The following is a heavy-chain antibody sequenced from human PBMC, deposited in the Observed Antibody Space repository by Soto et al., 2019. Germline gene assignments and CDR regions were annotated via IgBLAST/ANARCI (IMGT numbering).Heavy chain of an antibody. V-gene: IGHV1-69*01. CDR1: GGTFSSYA. CDR3: AYPLRGTMVY. J-gene: IGHJ4*02. CDR2: IIPIFGTA. D-gene: IGHD3-16*01. Sequence: QVQLVQSGAEVKQPGSSVKVSCKASGGTFSSYAISWVRQAPGQGRAWMGGIIPIFGTANYAQKFQGRVTINADASTSAAYMELSSLRSEDTAVYYCAYPLRGTMVYWGQGTLVTVSS.